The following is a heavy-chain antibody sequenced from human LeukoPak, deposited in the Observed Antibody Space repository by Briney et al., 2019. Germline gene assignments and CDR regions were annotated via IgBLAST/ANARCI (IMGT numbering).Heavy chain of an antibody. D-gene: IGHD3-10*01. V-gene: IGHV3-7*01. J-gene: IGHJ3*02. CDR2: IKQDGSEK. CDR1: GFTFSSYW. CDR3: ARGGVEGLLWFGEPSYDAFDI. Sequence: PGGSLRLSWAAAGFTFSSYWMSWVSQAPGKGMGWVANIKQDGSEKYYVDSVKGRFTISRDNAKNSLYLQMNSLRAEDTAVYYCARGGVEGLLWFGEPSYDAFDIWGQGTMVTVSS.